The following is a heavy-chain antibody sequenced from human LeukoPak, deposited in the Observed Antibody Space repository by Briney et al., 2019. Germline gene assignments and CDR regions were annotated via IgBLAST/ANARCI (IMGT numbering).Heavy chain of an antibody. D-gene: IGHD2-15*01. CDR2: IYHSGST. CDR3: VTRAAWPYNWFDP. CDR1: GGSISSSNW. V-gene: IGHV4-4*02. Sequence: SGTLSLTCAVSGGSISSSNWWSWVRQPPGKGLEWIGEIYHSGSTNYNPSLKSRVTISVDKSKNQFSLKLSSVTAADTAVYYCVTRAAWPYNWFDPRGQGTLVTVSS. J-gene: IGHJ5*02.